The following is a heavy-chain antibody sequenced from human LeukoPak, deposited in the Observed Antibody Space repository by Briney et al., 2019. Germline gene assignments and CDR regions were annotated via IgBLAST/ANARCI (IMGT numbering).Heavy chain of an antibody. CDR3: ARVPQGGISPYNWFDP. D-gene: IGHD3-16*01. CDR2: IYYSGST. J-gene: IGHJ5*02. Sequence: SETLSLTCTVSGGSISSGDYYWSWIRQPPGKGLEWIGYIYYSGSTNYNPSLKSRVTISVDTSKNQFSLKLSSVTAADTAVYYCARVPQGGISPYNWFDPWGQGTLVTVSS. V-gene: IGHV4-61*08. CDR1: GGSISSGDYY.